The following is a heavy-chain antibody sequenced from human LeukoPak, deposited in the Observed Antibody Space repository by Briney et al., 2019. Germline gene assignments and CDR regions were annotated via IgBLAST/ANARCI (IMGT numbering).Heavy chain of an antibody. Sequence: GGSLRLSCAASGFTFSSYGMHWVRQAPGKGLEWVAVIPYDGSNKYYADSVKGRFTISRDNAKRSLFLQMDSLRAEDTAVYYCARDASAYYWGQGTLVTVSS. CDR2: IPYDGSNK. J-gene: IGHJ4*02. CDR1: GFTFSSYG. CDR3: ARDASAYY. D-gene: IGHD3-3*01. V-gene: IGHV3-30*03.